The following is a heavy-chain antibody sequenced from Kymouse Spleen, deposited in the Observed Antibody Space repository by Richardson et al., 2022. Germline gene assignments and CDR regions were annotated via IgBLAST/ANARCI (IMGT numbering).Heavy chain of an antibody. Sequence: QVQLQQWGAGLLKPSETLSLTCAVYGGSFSGYYWSWIRQPPGKGLEWIGEINHSGSTNYNPSLKSRVTISVDTSKNQFSLKLSSVTAADTAVYYCARGVLLWFGELRTLTTGAREPWSPSPQ. J-gene: IGHJ4*02. V-gene: IGHV4-34*01. CDR2: INHSGST. CDR1: GGSFSGYY. CDR3: ARGVLLWFGELRTLTT. D-gene: IGHD3-10*01.